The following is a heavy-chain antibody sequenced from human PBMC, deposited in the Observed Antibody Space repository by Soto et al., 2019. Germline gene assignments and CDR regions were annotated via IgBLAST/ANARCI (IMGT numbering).Heavy chain of an antibody. CDR1: GFTFSNYA. CDR3: TKAVTGRFFFDY. CDR2: ISADGTIT. D-gene: IGHD2-21*02. J-gene: IGHJ4*02. Sequence: PGGSLRLSCAASGFTFSNYAMRWVRQAPGGGLECVSGISADGTITAYGDSVKGRFTISRDNSRSTLYLQMNSLRAEDTALYFCTKAVTGRFFFDYWGQGALVTVSS. V-gene: IGHV3-23*01.